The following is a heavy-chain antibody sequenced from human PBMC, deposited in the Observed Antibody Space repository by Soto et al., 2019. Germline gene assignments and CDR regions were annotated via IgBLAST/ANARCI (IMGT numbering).Heavy chain of an antibody. D-gene: IGHD2-8*02. CDR1: GYTFTSYG. Sequence: ASVKVSCKASGYTFTSYGISWVRQAPGQGLEWMGWISAYNGNTNYAQKLQGRVTMTTDTSTSTAYMELNSLRAEDTATYYCAKARCTGNSCYVPDYWGHGSLVTVSS. J-gene: IGHJ4*01. CDR3: AKARCTGNSCYVPDY. CDR2: ISAYNGNT. V-gene: IGHV1-18*01.